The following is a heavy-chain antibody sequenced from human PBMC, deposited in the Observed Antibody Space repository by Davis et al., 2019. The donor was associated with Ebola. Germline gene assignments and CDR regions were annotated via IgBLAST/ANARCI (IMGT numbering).Heavy chain of an antibody. V-gene: IGHV4-59*02. J-gene: IGHJ6*02. CDR1: GGSVSNYY. CDR2: IHYSGDT. Sequence: SETLSLTCTVSGGSVSNYYWSWIRQPPGKGLEWIGYIHYSGDTKSNPSLKSRVTISVDTSKNQFSLKLSSVTAADTAVYYCATAMVTGMDVWGQGTTVTVSS. D-gene: IGHD5-18*01. CDR3: ATAMVTGMDV.